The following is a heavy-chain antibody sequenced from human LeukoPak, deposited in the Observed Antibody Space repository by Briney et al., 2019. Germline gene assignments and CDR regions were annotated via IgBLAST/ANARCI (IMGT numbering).Heavy chain of an antibody. Sequence: GASLRLSCAASGFTFSSYAMSWVRQAPGKGLEWVSAISGSGGSTYYADSVKGRFTISRDNSKNTLYLQMNSLRAEDTAVYYCAKDLEQQLAIYFDYWGRGTLVTVSS. CDR3: AKDLEQQLAIYFDY. V-gene: IGHV3-23*01. D-gene: IGHD6-13*01. CDR2: ISGSGGST. J-gene: IGHJ4*02. CDR1: GFTFSSYA.